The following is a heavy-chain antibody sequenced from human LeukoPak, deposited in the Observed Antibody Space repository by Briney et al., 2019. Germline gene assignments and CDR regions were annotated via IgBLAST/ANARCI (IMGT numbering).Heavy chain of an antibody. CDR3: ARLNYYDRSGYYRTKNYGMDV. J-gene: IGHJ6*02. D-gene: IGHD3-22*01. V-gene: IGHV4-31*03. CDR2: IYYSGST. Sequence: PSQTLSLTCTVSGGSISSGGYYWSWIRQHPGKGLEWIGYIYYSGSTYYNPSLKSRVTISVDTSKNHFSLKLSSVTAADTAVYYCARLNYYDRSGYYRTKNYGMDVWGQGTTVTVSS. CDR1: GGSISSGGYY.